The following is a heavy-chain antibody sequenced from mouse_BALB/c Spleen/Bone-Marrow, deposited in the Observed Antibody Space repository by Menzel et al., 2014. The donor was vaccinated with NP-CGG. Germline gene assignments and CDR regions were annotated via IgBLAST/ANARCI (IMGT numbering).Heavy chain of an antibody. Sequence: VQLQQSGAELAKPGASVKMSCKASGYTFTSYWMHWIKQRPGQGLEWIGYITPSTGYIEYNQKFKDKATLTADKSSSTAYMQLSSLTSEDSAVYYCARPRFAYWGQGTLVTVFA. CDR2: ITPSTGYI. CDR3: ARPRFAY. CDR1: GYTFTSYW. J-gene: IGHJ3*01. V-gene: IGHV1-7*01.